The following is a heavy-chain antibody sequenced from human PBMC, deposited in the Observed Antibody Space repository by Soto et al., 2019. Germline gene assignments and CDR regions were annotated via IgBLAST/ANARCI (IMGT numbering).Heavy chain of an antibody. CDR1: GYTFTSYD. J-gene: IGHJ4*02. Sequence: QVQLVQSGAEVKKPGASVKVSCKASGYTFTSYDINWVRQATGQGLEWMGWMNPNSGNTGYAQKFQGSLNMTRNTSKSTADMEPSSLRSADTAVYYCARYLYGANVDYWGQGTLFTLSS. CDR3: ARYLYGANVDY. CDR2: MNPNSGNT. V-gene: IGHV1-8*01. D-gene: IGHD4-17*01.